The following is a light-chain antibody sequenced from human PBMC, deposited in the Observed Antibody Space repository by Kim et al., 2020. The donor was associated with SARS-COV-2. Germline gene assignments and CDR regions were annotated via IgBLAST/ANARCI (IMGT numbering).Light chain of an antibody. J-gene: IGKJ5*01. Sequence: DIQISQSPSSLYASIGDRVTITCQASQNIHDYLSWFQQKPGKAPKLLIYDASHLEPGVPSRFSGSGSGTHFIFTISSLQPEDIATYFYQKYVSLPLIFGQGTRLEIK. CDR1: QNIHDY. CDR3: QKYVSLPLI. V-gene: IGKV1-33*01. CDR2: DAS.